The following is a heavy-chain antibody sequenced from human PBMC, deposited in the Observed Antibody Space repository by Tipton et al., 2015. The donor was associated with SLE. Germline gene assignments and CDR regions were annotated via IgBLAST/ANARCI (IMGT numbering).Heavy chain of an antibody. J-gene: IGHJ6*02. CDR2: IIPIFGTA. CDR3: ARDGDNYYYYGMDV. CDR1: GYTFTSYA. V-gene: IGHV1-69*13. D-gene: IGHD7-27*01. Sequence: QSGAEVKKPGASVKVSCKASGYTFTSYAISWVRQAPGQGLEWMGGIIPIFGTANYAQKFQGRVTITADESTSTAYMELSSLRSEDTAVYYCARDGDNYYYYGMDVWGQGTTVTVSS.